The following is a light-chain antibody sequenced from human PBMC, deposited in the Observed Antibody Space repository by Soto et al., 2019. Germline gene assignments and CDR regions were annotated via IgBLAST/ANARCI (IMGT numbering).Light chain of an antibody. V-gene: IGLV2-8*01. CDR1: SSDVGGYYF. CDR2: EVS. Sequence: QSALTQPPSASGSPGQSVTISCTGTSSDVGGYYFVSWYQQHPGKAPKLIIYEVSKRPSGVPDRFSGSKSGNTASLTVSGLQAEDEADYYCSSYAGSNNWGVFGTGTKLTVL. CDR3: SSYAGSNNWGV. J-gene: IGLJ1*01.